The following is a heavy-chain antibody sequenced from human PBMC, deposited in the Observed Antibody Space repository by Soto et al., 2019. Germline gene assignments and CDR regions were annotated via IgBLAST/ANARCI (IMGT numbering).Heavy chain of an antibody. V-gene: IGHV5-51*01. CDR3: ARHYYYYDSSGQYAFHI. J-gene: IGHJ3*02. Sequence: GESLKISCKGSGYSFTSYWIGWVRQMPGKGLEWMGIIYPGDSDTRCSPSFQGQVTISADKSISTAYLQWSSLKASDTAMYYCARHYYYYDSSGQYAFHIWGQGTLLTVSS. D-gene: IGHD3-22*01. CDR1: GYSFTSYW. CDR2: IYPGDSDT.